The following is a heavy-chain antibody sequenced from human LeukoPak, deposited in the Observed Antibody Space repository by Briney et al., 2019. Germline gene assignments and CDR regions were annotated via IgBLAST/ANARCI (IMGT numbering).Heavy chain of an antibody. CDR3: TTDGPIAAAGIGGDYFDY. V-gene: IGHV3-15*01. J-gene: IGHJ4*02. Sequence: GGSLRLSCAASGFTFSNAWMSWVRQAPGKGLEWVGRIKSKTDGGTTDYAAPVKGRFTISRDDSKNTLYLQMNSLKTEDTAVYYCTTDGPIAAAGIGGDYFDYWGQGTLVTVSS. CDR2: IKSKTDGGTT. CDR1: GFTFSNAW. D-gene: IGHD6-13*01.